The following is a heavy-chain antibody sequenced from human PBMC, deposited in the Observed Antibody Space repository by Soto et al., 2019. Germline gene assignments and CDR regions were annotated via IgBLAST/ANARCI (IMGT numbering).Heavy chain of an antibody. Sequence: GGSLRLSCAASGFTFSSYWMSWVRQAPGKGLEWVANIKQDGSEKYYVDSVKGRFTISRDNAKNSLYRQMNSLRAEGTAVYYGARVAMVRAFDIWGQGTMVTVSS. J-gene: IGHJ3*02. CDR3: ARVAMVRAFDI. CDR2: IKQDGSEK. CDR1: GFTFSSYW. V-gene: IGHV3-7*04. D-gene: IGHD3-10*01.